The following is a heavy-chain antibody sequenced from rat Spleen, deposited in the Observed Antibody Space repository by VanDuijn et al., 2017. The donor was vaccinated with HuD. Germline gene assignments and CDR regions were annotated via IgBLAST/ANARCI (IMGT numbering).Heavy chain of an antibody. Sequence: EVQLVESGGGLVQPGRSMKLSCAASGFTFSNYGMAWVRQAPKKGLEWVAYISYDGGSTYYRDSVKGRFTISRDNAKSTLYLQMDSLRSEDTATYYCATLGVRGKGIWFAYWGQGTLVTVSS. CDR1: GFTFSNYG. D-gene: IGHD4-5*01. CDR3: ATLGVRGKGIWFAY. J-gene: IGHJ3*01. V-gene: IGHV5-25*01. CDR2: ISYDGGST.